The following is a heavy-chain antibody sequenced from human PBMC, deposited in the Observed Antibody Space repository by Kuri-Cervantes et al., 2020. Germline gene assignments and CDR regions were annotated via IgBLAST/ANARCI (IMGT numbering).Heavy chain of an antibody. Sequence: SWVRQPPGKGLEWIGYIYYSGSTYYNPSLKSRVTISVDTSKNQFSLKLSSVTAADTAVYYCARTGVYSGYAIWGWGQGTLVTVSS. J-gene: IGHJ4*02. D-gene: IGHD5-12*01. CDR3: ARTGVYSGYAIWG. V-gene: IGHV4-30-4*08. CDR2: IYYSGST.